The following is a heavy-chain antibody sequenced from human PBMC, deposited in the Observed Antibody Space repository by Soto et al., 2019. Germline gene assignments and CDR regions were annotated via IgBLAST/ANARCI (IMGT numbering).Heavy chain of an antibody. D-gene: IGHD4-4*01. Sequence: GASVKVSCKDSGDTFASSGMRWVRQAHGQGLEWMGWISAYNGNTNYAQKLQGRVTMTTDTSTSTAYMELRSLRSDDTAVYYCARDLPRLQQTLFAPWGQGTLVTVSS. CDR2: ISAYNGNT. J-gene: IGHJ5*02. CDR3: ARDLPRLQQTLFAP. V-gene: IGHV1-18*01. CDR1: GDTFASSG.